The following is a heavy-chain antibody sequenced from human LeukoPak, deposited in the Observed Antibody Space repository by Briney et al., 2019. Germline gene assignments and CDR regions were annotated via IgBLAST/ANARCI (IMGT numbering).Heavy chain of an antibody. Sequence: GGSLRLSCAASGFTFSSYSMNWVRQAPGKGLEWVSYISSSSSTIYYADSVEGRFSISRDNAKNSLYLQMNSLGAEDTAVYYCARDASRDPLVEYFQHWGQGTLVAVSS. V-gene: IGHV3-48*01. CDR1: GFTFSSYS. CDR2: ISSSSSTI. J-gene: IGHJ1*01. D-gene: IGHD2-21*02. CDR3: ARDASRDPLVEYFQH.